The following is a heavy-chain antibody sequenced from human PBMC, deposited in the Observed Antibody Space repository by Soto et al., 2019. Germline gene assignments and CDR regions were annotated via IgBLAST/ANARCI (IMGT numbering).Heavy chain of an antibody. CDR2: TYYRSKWYN. V-gene: IGHV6-1*01. D-gene: IGHD4-17*01. CDR1: GDSVSSNSAA. Sequence: PSQTLSLTCAISGDSVSSNSAAWNWIRQSPSRGLEWLGRTYYRSKWYNDYAVSVKSRITINPDTSKNQFSLQLNSVTPEDTAVYYCARVPEAPGGDYNAFDIWGQGTMVTVSS. J-gene: IGHJ3*02. CDR3: ARVPEAPGGDYNAFDI.